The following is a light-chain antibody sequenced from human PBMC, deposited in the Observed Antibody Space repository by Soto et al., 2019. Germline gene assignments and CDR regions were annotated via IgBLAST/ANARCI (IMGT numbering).Light chain of an antibody. V-gene: IGKV1-12*01. CDR1: QSITTW. CDR3: LQVYSCPRT. Sequence: DIRMTQSPSTVSAYVGDSVTITCRASQSITTWLAWYQQRPGKAPKYLIQAASSLQGGVPSTFSGSGSGTDFTLTINTLHPEDFATYYCLQVYSCPRTFGQGTKVDIK. CDR2: AAS. J-gene: IGKJ1*01.